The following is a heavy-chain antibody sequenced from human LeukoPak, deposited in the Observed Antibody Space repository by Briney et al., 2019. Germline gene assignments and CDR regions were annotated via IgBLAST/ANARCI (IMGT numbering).Heavy chain of an antibody. D-gene: IGHD3-10*01. CDR3: ASVPPTFVRGSRGRYDAFDI. J-gene: IGHJ3*02. Sequence: SETLSLTCTVSGGSISSSSYYWGWIRQPPGKGLEWIGIIYYSGSTYYNPSLKSRVTISVDTSKNQFSLKLSSVTAADTAVHYCASVPPTFVRGSRGRYDAFDIWGQGTMVTVSS. CDR1: GGSISSSSYY. CDR2: IYYSGST. V-gene: IGHV4-39*01.